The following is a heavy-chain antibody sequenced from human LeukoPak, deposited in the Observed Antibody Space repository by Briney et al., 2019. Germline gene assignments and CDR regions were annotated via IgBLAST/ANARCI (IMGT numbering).Heavy chain of an antibody. CDR2: ISYDGSNK. J-gene: IGHJ4*02. CDR3: ARGYGSGKLQPLDY. CDR1: GFTFSGYA. V-gene: IGHV3-30-3*01. Sequence: GRSLRLSCAASGFTFSGYAMHWVRQAPGKGLEWVAVISYDGSNKYYADSVKGRFTISRDNSKNTLYLQMNSLRAEDTAVYYCARGYGSGKLQPLDYWGQGTLVTVSS. D-gene: IGHD3-10*01.